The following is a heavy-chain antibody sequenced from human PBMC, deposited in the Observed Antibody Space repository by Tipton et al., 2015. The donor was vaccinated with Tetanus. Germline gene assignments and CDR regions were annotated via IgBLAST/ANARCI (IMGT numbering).Heavy chain of an antibody. CDR3: AREADCSGGSCCSGGFDN. Sequence: SLRLSCAASGFIFSSYGIHWVRQAPGKGLEWVAVSWYDGTDKYYADSVKGRFTISRDNAKNTLYRQMNSLRAEDTAVYYWAREADCSGGSCCSGGFDNWGQGTQVAVSS. J-gene: IGHJ4*02. CDR1: GFIFSSYG. V-gene: IGHV3-33*01. D-gene: IGHD2-15*01. CDR2: SWYDGTDK.